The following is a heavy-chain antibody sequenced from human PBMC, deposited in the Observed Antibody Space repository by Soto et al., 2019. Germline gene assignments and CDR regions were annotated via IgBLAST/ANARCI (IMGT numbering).Heavy chain of an antibody. CDR2: ITHRGSL. CDR1: GGSMTSGDQY. CDR3: ARELPQRQGRNMDV. J-gene: IGHJ6*02. Sequence: QVQLQESGPGLVKPAQTLSLPCTVTGGSMTSGDQYWTWIRHRPGEGLEWFGYITHRGSLYYNPSLKSRVSMSVDTSKNQFSLNLSSVTAADTAVYYFARELPQRQGRNMDVWGQGTTVTVS. D-gene: IGHD1-1*01. V-gene: IGHV4-31*03.